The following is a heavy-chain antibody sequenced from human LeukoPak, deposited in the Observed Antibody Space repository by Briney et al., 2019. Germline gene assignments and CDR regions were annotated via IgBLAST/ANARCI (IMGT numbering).Heavy chain of an antibody. CDR2: ISSSSSYI. D-gene: IGHD3-9*01. CDR1: GFTFSSYS. J-gene: IGHJ4*02. CDR3: ARERDTLTGYLDY. V-gene: IGHV3-21*01. Sequence: GGSLRLSCAASGFTFSSYSMNWVRQAPGKGLEWVSSISSSSSYIYYADSVKGRFTISRDNAKNSLYLQMNSLRAEDTAVYYCARERDTLTGYLDYWGQGTLVTVSS.